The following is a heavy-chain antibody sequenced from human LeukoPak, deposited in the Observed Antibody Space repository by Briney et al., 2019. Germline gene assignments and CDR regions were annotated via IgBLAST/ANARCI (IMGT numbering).Heavy chain of an antibody. Sequence: GGSLRLSCAASGFTFSSYGMHWVRQAPGEGLEWVAFIRYDGSNKYYADSVKGRFTISRDNSKNTLYLQMNSLRAEDTAVYYCAKPYSGYDYALDRFFDYWGQGTLVTVSS. D-gene: IGHD5-12*01. CDR1: GFTFSSYG. CDR3: AKPYSGYDYALDRFFDY. V-gene: IGHV3-30*02. J-gene: IGHJ4*02. CDR2: IRYDGSNK.